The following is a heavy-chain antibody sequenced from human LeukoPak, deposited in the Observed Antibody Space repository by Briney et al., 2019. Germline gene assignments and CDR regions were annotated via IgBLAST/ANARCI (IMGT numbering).Heavy chain of an antibody. CDR3: ARGLRGSGSLADN. J-gene: IGHJ4*02. Sequence: GGSLRLSCAASGFTFSSYDMHWVRHATGKGLEWVSAIGTAGDTYYPGSVKGRFTISRENAKNSLYLQMNSLRAGDTAVYYCARGLRGSGSLADNWGQGTLVTVSS. D-gene: IGHD3-10*01. V-gene: IGHV3-13*01. CDR2: IGTAGDT. CDR1: GFTFSSYD.